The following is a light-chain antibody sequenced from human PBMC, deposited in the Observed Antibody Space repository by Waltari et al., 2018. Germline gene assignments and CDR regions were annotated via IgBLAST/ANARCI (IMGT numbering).Light chain of an antibody. Sequence: DIQMTQSPSSLSASVGDRVTITFQASQDISKYLNWYQQKPGKAPKLLIYDASNLEKGVPSRFSGSGSGTDFTFTISSLQPEDIATYYCQQYDNLPLTFGGGTKVEIK. CDR2: DAS. CDR3: QQYDNLPLT. J-gene: IGKJ4*01. V-gene: IGKV1-33*01. CDR1: QDISKY.